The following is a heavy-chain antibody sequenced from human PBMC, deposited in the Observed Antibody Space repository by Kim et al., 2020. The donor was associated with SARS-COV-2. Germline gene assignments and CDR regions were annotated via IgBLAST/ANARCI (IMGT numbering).Heavy chain of an antibody. D-gene: IGHD5-18*01. CDR2: IYYSGST. V-gene: IGHV4-30-4*01. Sequence: SETLSLTCTVSGGSISSGDYYWSWIRQPPGKGLEWFGNIYYSGSTYYNPSLKSRVTISVDTSKNQFSLKLSSVTAADTAVYYCARGSKTGYSQRKYYYYGMDVWGQGTTVTFSS. CDR1: GGSISSGDYY. CDR3: ARGSKTGYSQRKYYYYGMDV. J-gene: IGHJ6*02.